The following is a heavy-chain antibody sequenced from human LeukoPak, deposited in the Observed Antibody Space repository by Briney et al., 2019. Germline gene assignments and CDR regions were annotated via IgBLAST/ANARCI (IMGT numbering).Heavy chain of an antibody. CDR3: ARGLYYYGSGRHPILGIVSRDYYYMDV. D-gene: IGHD3-10*01. V-gene: IGHV1-8*01. Sequence: ASVKVSCKASGYTFTSYDINWVRQATGQGLEWMGWMNPNSGNTGYAQKFQGRVTMTRNTSISTAYMELSSLRSEDTAVYYCARGLYYYGSGRHPILGIVSRDYYYMDVWGKGTTVTVSS. J-gene: IGHJ6*03. CDR2: MNPNSGNT. CDR1: GYTFTSYD.